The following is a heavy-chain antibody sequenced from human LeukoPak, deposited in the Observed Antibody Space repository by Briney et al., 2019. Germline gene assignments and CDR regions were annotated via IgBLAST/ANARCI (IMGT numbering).Heavy chain of an antibody. CDR2: IYPGDSDT. CDR1: GYSFTSYW. J-gene: IGHJ6*03. D-gene: IGHD6-6*01. Sequence: GESLKISCKGSGYSFTSYWIGWVRQMPGKGLEWMGIIYPGDSDTRYSPSFQGQVTISADKSISTACLQWSSLKASDTAMYYCARLVGSSSLRDYYYMDVWGKGTTVTVSS. CDR3: ARLVGSSSLRDYYYMDV. V-gene: IGHV5-51*01.